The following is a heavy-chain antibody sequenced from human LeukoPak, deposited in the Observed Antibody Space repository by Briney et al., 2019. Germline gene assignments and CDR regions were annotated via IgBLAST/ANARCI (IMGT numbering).Heavy chain of an antibody. D-gene: IGHD3-16*01. CDR1: GFIFSNYW. J-gene: IGHJ4*02. Sequence: GGSLRLSCAASGFIFSNYWMSWVRQAPGKGLEWVANIKQEGSEKYYGDSVKGRFTISRDNAKNSLYLQMNSLRAGDTALYYCARLGGETTRFDSWGQGTLVTVSS. V-gene: IGHV3-7*01. CDR3: ARLGGETTRFDS. CDR2: IKQEGSEK.